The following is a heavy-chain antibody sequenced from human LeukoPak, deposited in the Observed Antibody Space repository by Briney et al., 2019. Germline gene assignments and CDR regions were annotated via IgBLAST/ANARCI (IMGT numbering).Heavy chain of an antibody. J-gene: IGHJ4*02. V-gene: IGHV4-61*01. D-gene: IGHD6-19*01. Sequence: RASETLSLTCTVSGGSISSGSYYWSWIRQPPGEGLEWIGYIYYSGSTNYNPSLKSRVTISVDTSKNQFSLKLSSVTAADTAVYYCARDSTKGWVIDYWGQGTLVTVSS. CDR3: ARDSTKGWVIDY. CDR1: GGSISSGSYY. CDR2: IYYSGST.